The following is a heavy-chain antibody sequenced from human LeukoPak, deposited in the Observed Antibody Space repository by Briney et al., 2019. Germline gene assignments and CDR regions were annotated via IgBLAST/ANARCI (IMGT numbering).Heavy chain of an antibody. CDR2: INHSGST. Sequence: SETLSLTCAVYGGSFSGYYWSWIRQPPGKGLEWIGEINHSGSTNYNPSLKSRVTISVDTSKNQFSLQLNSVTPEDTAVYYCARDLYSSGWVDYWGQGTLVTVSS. CDR1: GGSFSGYY. V-gene: IGHV4-34*01. D-gene: IGHD6-19*01. J-gene: IGHJ4*02. CDR3: ARDLYSSGWVDY.